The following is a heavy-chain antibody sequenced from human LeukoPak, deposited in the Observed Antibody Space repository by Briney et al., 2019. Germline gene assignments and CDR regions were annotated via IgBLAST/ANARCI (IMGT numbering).Heavy chain of an antibody. CDR2: IYYSGST. CDR1: GGSISSSSYY. V-gene: IGHV4-39*07. D-gene: IGHD5-24*01. Sequence: SETLSLTCTVSGGSISSSSYYWGWIRQPPGKGLEWIGSIYYSGSTYYNPSLKSRVTISVDTSKNQFSLKLSSVTAADTAVYYCARALKYGSTFDYWGQGTLVTVSS. J-gene: IGHJ4*02. CDR3: ARALKYGSTFDY.